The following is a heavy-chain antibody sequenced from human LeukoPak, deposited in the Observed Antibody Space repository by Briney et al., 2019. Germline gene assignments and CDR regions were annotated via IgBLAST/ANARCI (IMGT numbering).Heavy chain of an antibody. D-gene: IGHD2-15*01. CDR2: ISAYNGNT. CDR1: GYTFISYG. CDR3: ARKPDATAEYFQH. J-gene: IGHJ1*01. Sequence: APVKVSCKASGYTFISYGISWLRQAPGQGLEWMGWISAYNGNTNYAQKLQGRVTMTTDTSTSTAYMELRSLRSDDTAVYYCARKPDATAEYFQHWGQGTLVTVSS. V-gene: IGHV1-18*01.